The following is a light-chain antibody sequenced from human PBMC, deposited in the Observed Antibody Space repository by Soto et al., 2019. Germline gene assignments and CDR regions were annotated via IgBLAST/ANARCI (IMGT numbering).Light chain of an antibody. J-gene: IGKJ1*01. CDR2: GAS. V-gene: IGKV1-6*01. CDR1: QAIRDD. Sequence: AIPMTQSPSYLSAYVGDRVTITCRASQAIRDDLGWYQQKPGKAPKLLIYGASSLHDGVPSRFSGSGSGTDFTLTISSLQPEDFVTYYCLQDNNYPWTFGQGTKVEVK. CDR3: LQDNNYPWT.